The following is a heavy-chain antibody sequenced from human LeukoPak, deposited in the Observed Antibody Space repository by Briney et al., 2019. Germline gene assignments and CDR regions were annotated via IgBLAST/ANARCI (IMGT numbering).Heavy chain of an antibody. V-gene: IGHV1-2*02. CDR3: ARSKRGYSYGYGFFDY. D-gene: IGHD5-18*01. Sequence: ASVEVSCKASGYTFTGYYMHWVRQAPGQGLEWMGWINPNSGDTNYAQKFQGRVTMTRDTSISTAYMELSRLRSDDTAVYYCARSKRGYSYGYGFFDYWGQGTLVTVSS. J-gene: IGHJ4*02. CDR1: GYTFTGYY. CDR2: INPNSGDT.